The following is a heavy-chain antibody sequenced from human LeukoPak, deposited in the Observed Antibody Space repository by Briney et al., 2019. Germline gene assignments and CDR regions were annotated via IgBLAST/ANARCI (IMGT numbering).Heavy chain of an antibody. CDR3: EREAHAPQPPYSLPY. CDR1: GDSVSSNRAA. CDR2: TYYRSKWYN. V-gene: IGHV6-1*01. J-gene: IGHJ4*02. Sequence: SQTLSLTCDISGDSVSSNRAAWNWIRQSPSIGLEWLGRTYYRSKWYNDYAVSVKSRITFNPDTSRNHFSLQLNSGTPEDTAVYYCEREAHAPQPPYSLPYGGQETLVTVSS. D-gene: IGHD2-15*01.